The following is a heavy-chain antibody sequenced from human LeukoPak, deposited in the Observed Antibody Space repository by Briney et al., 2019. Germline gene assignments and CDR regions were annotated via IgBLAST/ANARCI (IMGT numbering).Heavy chain of an antibody. CDR3: ARDYCGGDCYFDY. CDR1: GFTFSSYG. Sequence: GGSLRLSCAASGFTFSSYGMHWVRQAPGKGLEWVAVIWYDGSNKYYADSVKGRFTISRDNSKNTLYLQMSSLRAEDTAVYYYARDYCGGDCYFDYWGQGTLVTVSS. J-gene: IGHJ4*02. D-gene: IGHD2-21*02. V-gene: IGHV3-33*01. CDR2: IWYDGSNK.